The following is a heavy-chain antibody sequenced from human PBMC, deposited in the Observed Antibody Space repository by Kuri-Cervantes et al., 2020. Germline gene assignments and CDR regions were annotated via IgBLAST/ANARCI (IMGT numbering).Heavy chain of an antibody. D-gene: IGHD3-10*01. J-gene: IGHJ5*02. CDR3: ARAPPRGNWFDP. V-gene: IGHV4-61*01. Sequence: SETLSLTCTVSGGSVSSGSYNWSWIRQPPGKGLEWIGYIYYSGSTNYNPSLKSRVTISVDTSKNQFSLKLSSVTAADTAVYYCARAPPRGNWFDPWGQGTLVTVSS. CDR2: IYYSGST. CDR1: GGSVSSGSYN.